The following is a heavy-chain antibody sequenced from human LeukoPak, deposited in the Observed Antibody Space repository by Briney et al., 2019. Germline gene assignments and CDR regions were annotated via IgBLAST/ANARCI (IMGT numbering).Heavy chain of an antibody. Sequence: GGSLRLSCAASGFTFSSYSMNWVRQAPGKGLEWVSSISSSSSYIYYADSVKGRFTISRDNAKNSLYLQMNSLRTEDTAVYYCARDLQAAAGFAFDIWGQGTMVTVSS. CDR2: ISSSSSYI. CDR1: GFTFSSYS. V-gene: IGHV3-21*01. D-gene: IGHD6-13*01. CDR3: ARDLQAAAGFAFDI. J-gene: IGHJ3*02.